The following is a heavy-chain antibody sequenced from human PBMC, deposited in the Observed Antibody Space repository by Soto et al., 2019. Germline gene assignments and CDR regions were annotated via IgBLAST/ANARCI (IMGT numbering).Heavy chain of an antibody. D-gene: IGHD3-3*01. CDR1: GGSISSGDYY. V-gene: IGHV4-30-4*01. J-gene: IGHJ4*02. Sequence: QVQLQESGPGLVKPSQTLSLTCTVSGGSISSGDYYWSWIRQPPGKGLEWIGYIDYSGSTYYNPSLRCRLTISVDASKNLFPLKLSSLTAADTAVYYCARGGRTIFGRYFDSWGQGTLVTVSS. CDR3: ARGGRTIFGRYFDS. CDR2: IDYSGST.